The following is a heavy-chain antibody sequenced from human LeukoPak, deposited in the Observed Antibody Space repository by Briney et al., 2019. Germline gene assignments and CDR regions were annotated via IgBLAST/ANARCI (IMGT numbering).Heavy chain of an antibody. CDR3: ARLDVHTTLDY. D-gene: IGHD1-1*01. J-gene: IGHJ4*02. Sequence: SETLSLTCAVSGGSISSYYWSWIRQPPGKGLEWIGYIYYSGSTNYNPSLKSRVTISVDTSKNQFSLQLNSVTPEDTAVYYCARLDVHTTLDYWGQGTLVTVSS. CDR2: IYYSGST. CDR1: GGSISSYY. V-gene: IGHV4-59*12.